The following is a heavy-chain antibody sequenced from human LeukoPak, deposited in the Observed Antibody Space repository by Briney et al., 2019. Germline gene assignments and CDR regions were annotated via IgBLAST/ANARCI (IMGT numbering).Heavy chain of an antibody. CDR1: GGSISSSSYY. J-gene: IGHJ4*02. CDR3: ARDVYDSSGYYDQCDY. D-gene: IGHD3-22*01. CDR2: LYYSGST. Sequence: PSETLSLTCTVSGGSISSSSYYWVWIRQPPGKGLEWIGSLYYSGSTNYTPSLKSRITVSVGTSKNQFSLRLSSVTAADTAVYYCARDVYDSSGYYDQCDYWGQGTLVTVSS. V-gene: IGHV4-39*07.